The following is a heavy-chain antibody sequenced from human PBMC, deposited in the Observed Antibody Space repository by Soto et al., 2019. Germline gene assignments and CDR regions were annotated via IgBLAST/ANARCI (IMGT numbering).Heavy chain of an antibody. V-gene: IGHV1-69*06. CDR2: IIPIFGTA. CDR1: GGTFSSYA. Sequence: SVKVSCKASGGTFSSYAISWVRQAPGQGLEWMGGIIPIFGTANYAQKFQGRVTITADKSTSTAYMELGSLRSEDTAAYYCARVQTCDGGDCYLPTNWFDPWGQGTLVTVSS. J-gene: IGHJ5*02. D-gene: IGHD2-21*02. CDR3: ARVQTCDGGDCYLPTNWFDP.